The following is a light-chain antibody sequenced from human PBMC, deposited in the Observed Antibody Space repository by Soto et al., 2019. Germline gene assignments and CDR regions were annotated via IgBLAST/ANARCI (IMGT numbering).Light chain of an antibody. CDR1: QSVSSY. V-gene: IGKV3-11*01. Sequence: EIVLTQSPATLSLSPGERATLSCRASQSVSSYLAWYQQKPGQAPRLLIYDASNRATGIPARFSGSGSATDFTLTISSLEPEDFAVYYCQQRSNWPGFGQGTRLEIK. CDR2: DAS. J-gene: IGKJ5*01. CDR3: QQRSNWPG.